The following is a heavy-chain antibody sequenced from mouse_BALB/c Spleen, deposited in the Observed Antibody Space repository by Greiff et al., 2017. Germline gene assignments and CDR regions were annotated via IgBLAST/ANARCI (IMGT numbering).Heavy chain of an antibody. Sequence: QVQLQQSGAELVKPGASVKLSCKASGYTFTSYWMHWVKQRPGQGLEWIGEINPSNGRTNYNEKFKSKATLTVDKSSSTAYMQLSSLTSEDSAVYDCAREAYYGSSYYAMDYWGQGTSVTVSS. CDR3: AREAYYGSSYYAMDY. CDR2: INPSNGRT. D-gene: IGHD1-1*01. J-gene: IGHJ4*01. V-gene: IGHV1S81*02. CDR1: GYTFTSYW.